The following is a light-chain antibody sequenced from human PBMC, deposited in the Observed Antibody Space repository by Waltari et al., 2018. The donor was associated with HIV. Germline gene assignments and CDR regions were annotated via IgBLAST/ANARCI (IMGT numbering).Light chain of an antibody. CDR3: EVWDETRNRVV. CDR1: RIGTKS. V-gene: IGLV3-21*04. J-gene: IGLJ2*01. CDR2: YDS. Sequence: YVLTPPPSVSVAQGKTATITCEGDRIGTKSVHWYQQKSGQAPQLIIYYDSDRPSGIPERFSGSNSGSAATLTISRVEDGDEADYYCEVWDETRNRVVFGGGTKLFAL.